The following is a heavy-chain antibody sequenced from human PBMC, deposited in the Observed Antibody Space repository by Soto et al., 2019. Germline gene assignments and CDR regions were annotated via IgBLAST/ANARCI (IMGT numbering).Heavy chain of an antibody. D-gene: IGHD6-6*01. CDR1: GFTFDDYT. CDR2: ISWDGGST. J-gene: IGHJ6*02. V-gene: IGHV3-43*01. CDR3: AAARPHYYYGMDV. Sequence: GGSLRLSCAASGFTFDDYTMHWVRQAPGKGLEWVSLISWDGGSTYYADSVKGRFTISRDNSKNSLYLQMNGLRTEDTALYYCAAARPHYYYGMDVWGQGTTVTVSS.